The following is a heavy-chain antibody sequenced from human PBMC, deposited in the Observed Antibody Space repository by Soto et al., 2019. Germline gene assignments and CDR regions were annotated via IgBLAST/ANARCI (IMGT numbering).Heavy chain of an antibody. J-gene: IGHJ4*02. CDR2: LANDGSYQ. CDR1: GFTFSGYG. CDR3: ARSIGGSSYYPPDY. V-gene: IGHV3-30*03. D-gene: IGHD2-15*01. Sequence: LRLSCAASGFTFSGYGMHWVRQSPGEGLEWVAILANDGSYQYYAESVKGRFTISRDNSKNTLYLQMDSLRPEDTAVYYRARSIGGSSYYPPDYWGQGTLVTVSS.